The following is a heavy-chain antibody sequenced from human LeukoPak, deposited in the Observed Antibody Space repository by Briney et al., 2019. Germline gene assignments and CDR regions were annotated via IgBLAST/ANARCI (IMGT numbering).Heavy chain of an antibody. V-gene: IGHV3-21*01. Sequence: GGSLRLSCAASGFSFSSYNMNWVRQTPGKGLEWVSSITSSSTYTFYADSVKGRFTISRENAKNSLYLQMNSLRAGDTAVYYCARAAYSSTWYSRYFDLWGRGTLVTVSS. CDR2: ITSSSTYT. J-gene: IGHJ2*01. CDR1: GFSFSSYN. D-gene: IGHD6-13*01. CDR3: ARAAYSSTWYSRYFDL.